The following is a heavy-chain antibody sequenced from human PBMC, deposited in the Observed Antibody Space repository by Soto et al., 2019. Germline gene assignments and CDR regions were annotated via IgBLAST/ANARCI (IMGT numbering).Heavy chain of an antibody. D-gene: IGHD2-2*01. CDR2: MFYVGAT. CDR1: GGSISSGDYY. J-gene: IGHJ5*02. V-gene: IGHV4-30-4*01. CDR3: ARVVRFCSRPSCRGRNWFDP. Sequence: QVQLQESGPGLVEPSQTLSLTCSVFGGSISSGDYYWSWIRQPPGKGLEWIGYMFYVGATYYNPSLTSRVTIAVDTAKNQFSLNLNSVTAADTAVYHCARVVRFCSRPSCRGRNWFDPWGQGTLVTVTS.